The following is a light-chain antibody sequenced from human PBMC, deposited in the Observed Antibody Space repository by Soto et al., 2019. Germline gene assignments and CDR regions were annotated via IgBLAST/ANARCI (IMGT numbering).Light chain of an antibody. CDR3: LQDHDDSWT. CDR2: AAS. V-gene: IGKV1-6*01. CDR1: RDIGSE. J-gene: IGKJ1*01. Sequence: ATQMTQSPSSLSASVGDRITITCRASRDIGSELSWYQHKPGKAPTLLIYAASNLQSGGPSRFRGSRSGTEFTLTVSSLQPEDFATYYCLQDHDDSWTFGQGTKGDIK.